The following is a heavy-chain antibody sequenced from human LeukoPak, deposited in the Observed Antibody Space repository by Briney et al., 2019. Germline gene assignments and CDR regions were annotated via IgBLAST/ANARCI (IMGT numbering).Heavy chain of an antibody. J-gene: IGHJ4*02. CDR3: ARESRTTISPKLDY. D-gene: IGHD5-24*01. Sequence: KPGGSLRLSCAVSGFTFSSYSMNWVRQAPGKGLEWVSSIISSSSYIYYADSVKGRFTISRDNAKNSLYLQMNSLRAEDTAVYYCARESRTTISPKLDYWGQGTLVTVSS. CDR2: IISSSSYI. CDR1: GFTFSSYS. V-gene: IGHV3-21*01.